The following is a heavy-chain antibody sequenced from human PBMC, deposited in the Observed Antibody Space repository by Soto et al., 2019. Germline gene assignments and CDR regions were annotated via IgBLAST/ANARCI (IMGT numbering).Heavy chain of an antibody. CDR2: IDTSGST. Sequence: SETLSLTCTVSGGSISNYYCNWIRQPAGKGLEWIGRIDTSGSTNYNPSLKSRVTMSVDTSKQEFSLKLSSVTAADTALYYCARGGQDFWSGPFDYWGRGPLVTASS. D-gene: IGHD3-3*01. CDR1: GGSISNYY. CDR3: ARGGQDFWSGPFDY. J-gene: IGHJ4*02. V-gene: IGHV4-4*07.